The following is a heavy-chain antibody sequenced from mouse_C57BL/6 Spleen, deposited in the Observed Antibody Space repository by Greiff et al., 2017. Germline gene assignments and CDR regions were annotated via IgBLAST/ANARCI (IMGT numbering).Heavy chain of an antibody. Sequence: QVQLQQSGPELVKPGASVKISCKASGYAFSSSWMNWVKQRPGKGLEWIGRIYPGDGDTNYNGKFKGKDTLTADKSSSTAYMQLSSLTSEDSAVYFCARGGNYWFAYWGQGTLVTVSA. CDR3: ARGGNYWFAY. J-gene: IGHJ3*01. V-gene: IGHV1-82*01. D-gene: IGHD2-1*01. CDR2: IYPGDGDT. CDR1: GYAFSSSW.